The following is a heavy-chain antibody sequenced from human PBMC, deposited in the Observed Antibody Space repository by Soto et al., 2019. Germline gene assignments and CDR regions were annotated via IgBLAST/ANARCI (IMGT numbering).Heavy chain of an antibody. J-gene: IGHJ3*02. CDR2: ISGSGGST. D-gene: IGHD3-10*01. Sequence: GGSLRLSCAASGFTVSSNYMSWVRQAPGKGLEWVSAISGSGGSTYYADSVKGRFTISRDNSKNTLYLQMNSLRAEDTAVYYCAKGLGSGSYAFDIWGQGTMVTVSS. V-gene: IGHV3-23*01. CDR3: AKGLGSGSYAFDI. CDR1: GFTVSSNY.